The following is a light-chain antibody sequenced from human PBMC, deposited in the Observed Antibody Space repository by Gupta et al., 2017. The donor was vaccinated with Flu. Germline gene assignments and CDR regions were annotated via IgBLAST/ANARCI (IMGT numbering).Light chain of an antibody. Sequence: GMTQSPATLSVSPGDRATRSCRDSQSVTSNLACYQQKPGQAPRLFIYGASNRATAIPVRFSGSGYAKEFTLTSSRRQYEDFAVYCWQQDNTLIPFGQGTLLEIK. CDR3: QQDNTLIP. CDR2: GAS. J-gene: IGKJ5*01. V-gene: IGKV3-15*01. CDR1: QSVTSN.